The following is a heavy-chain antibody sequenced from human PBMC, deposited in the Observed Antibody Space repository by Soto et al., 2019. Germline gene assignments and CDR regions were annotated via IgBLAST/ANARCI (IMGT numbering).Heavy chain of an antibody. D-gene: IGHD3-22*01. CDR3: SRHGDFGHYYDSSCYCVEY. CDR2: SDPSDSYT. CDR1: GYSFTSYW. J-gene: IGHJ4*02. V-gene: IGHV5-10-1*01. Sequence: LGESLKISCHGSGYSFTSYWIRWVRQMPGKVLEWIVRSDPSDSYTNYSPSFQGHVTISADKSIITAYLQWSSLKASDTTMYYCSRHGDFGHYYDSSCYCVEYWVQGTLVTVSS.